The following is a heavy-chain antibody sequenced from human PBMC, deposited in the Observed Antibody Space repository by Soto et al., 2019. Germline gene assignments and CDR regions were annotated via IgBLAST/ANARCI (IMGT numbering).Heavy chain of an antibody. V-gene: IGHV3-48*03. D-gene: IGHD6-25*01. CDR1: GFTFSNYE. CDR3: ARRAAFDS. Sequence: GGSLRLSCIASGFTFSNYEMNWVRQAPGKGLEWVSYIHSSGRTVYYADSVKGRFTVSRDNVNNSLYLQLNSLRAEDTAVYYCARRAAFDSWGRGTLVTVSS. J-gene: IGHJ5*01. CDR2: IHSSGRTV.